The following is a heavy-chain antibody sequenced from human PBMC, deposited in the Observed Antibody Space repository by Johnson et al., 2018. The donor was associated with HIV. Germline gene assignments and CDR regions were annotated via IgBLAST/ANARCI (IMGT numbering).Heavy chain of an antibody. CDR1: GFTFDDYG. Sequence: VQLVESGGRVVRPGESLRLSCAASGFTFDDYGMSWVRQAPGKGLEWVSGIHWNGGSTGYADSVMGRFTISRDKAKNSLYLQMNSLRAEDTAVYFCARVRRQLVRLSAFDIWGQGTLVTVSS. J-gene: IGHJ3*02. V-gene: IGHV3-20*04. CDR2: IHWNGGST. CDR3: ARVRRQLVRLSAFDI. D-gene: IGHD6-6*01.